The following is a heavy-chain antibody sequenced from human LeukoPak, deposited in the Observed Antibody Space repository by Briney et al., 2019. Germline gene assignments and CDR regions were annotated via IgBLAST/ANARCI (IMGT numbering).Heavy chain of an antibody. CDR3: ARVGGVSEFDC. V-gene: IGHV3-74*01. D-gene: IGHD3-16*01. Sequence: PGGSLRLSCAASGFSFSSTWMHWVRQVPGKGLVWVSRINSDGSTIYADSVKGRFTISRDNAKSTLYLQMNSLRAEDTAVYYCARVGGVSEFDCWGQGTLVTVSS. CDR2: INSDGST. J-gene: IGHJ4*02. CDR1: GFSFSSTW.